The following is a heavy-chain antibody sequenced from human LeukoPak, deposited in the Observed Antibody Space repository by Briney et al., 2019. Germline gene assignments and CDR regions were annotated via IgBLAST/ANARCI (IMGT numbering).Heavy chain of an antibody. CDR1: GGSISSYY. CDR2: IYYSGST. J-gene: IGHJ4*02. V-gene: IGHV4-59*08. Sequence: SQTLSLTCTVSGGSISSYYWSWIRQPPGKGLEWIGYIYYSGSTNYNPSLKSRVTISVDTSKNQFSLKLSSVTAADTAVYYCARYRPDYYFDYWGQGTLVTVSS. CDR3: ARYRPDYYFDY.